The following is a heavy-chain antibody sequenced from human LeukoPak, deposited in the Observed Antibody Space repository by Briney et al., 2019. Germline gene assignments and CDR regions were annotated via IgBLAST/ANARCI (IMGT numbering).Heavy chain of an antibody. CDR1: GFTFSSYA. Sequence: GGSLRLSCAASGFTFSSYAMHRVRQAPGKGLEWVAVIWYDGSNKYYADSVKGRFTISRDNSKNTLYLQMNSLRAEDTAVYYCARASYYYDSSGYYPDYWGQGTLVTVSS. CDR2: IWYDGSNK. D-gene: IGHD3-22*01. CDR3: ARASYYYDSSGYYPDY. J-gene: IGHJ4*02. V-gene: IGHV3-33*08.